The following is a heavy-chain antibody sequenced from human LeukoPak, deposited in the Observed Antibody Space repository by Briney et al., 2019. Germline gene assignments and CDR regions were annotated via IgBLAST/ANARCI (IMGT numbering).Heavy chain of an antibody. CDR2: INHSGST. V-gene: IGHV4-34*01. CDR3: ARRGYYYGSGSYYKRPRWFDP. CDR1: GGSFSGYY. Sequence: PSETLSLTCAVYGGSFSGYYWSWIRQPPGKGLEWIGEINHSGSTNYNPSLKSRVTISVDTSKNQFSLKLSSVTAADTAVYYCARRGYYYGSGSYYKRPRWFDPWGQGTLVTVSS. D-gene: IGHD3-10*01. J-gene: IGHJ5*02.